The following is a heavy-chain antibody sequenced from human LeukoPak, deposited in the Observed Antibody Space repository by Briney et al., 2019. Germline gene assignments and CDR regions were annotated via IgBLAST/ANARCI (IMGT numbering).Heavy chain of an antibody. CDR2: ISWNSDYI. J-gene: IGHJ4*02. CDR1: GFIFDDYA. Sequence: GGSLRLSCAASGFIFDDYAMHWVRQAPGKGLEWVSGISWNSDYIDYADSVKGRFTISRDNAKNSLYLQMNSLRAEDTALYYCAKSPLTYSSSWCYFDYWGQGTLVTVSS. CDR3: AKSPLTYSSSWCYFDY. D-gene: IGHD6-13*01. V-gene: IGHV3-9*01.